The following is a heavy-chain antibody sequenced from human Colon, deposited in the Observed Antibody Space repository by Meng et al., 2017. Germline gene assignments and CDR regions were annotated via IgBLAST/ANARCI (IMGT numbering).Heavy chain of an antibody. CDR1: GFSFSNYT. CDR2: ISGTSRST. Sequence: EMQLGESGGGLVQPGGSLRLSCAASGFSFSNYTMTWVRQSPGKGLQWVSAISGTSRSTYYADSVRGRFTISRDNSKNTLYLQMNSLRPEDTAIYYCAKEGGRGLDFEYWGQGTLVTVSS. D-gene: IGHD6-25*01. V-gene: IGHV3-23*04. J-gene: IGHJ4*02. CDR3: AKEGGRGLDFEY.